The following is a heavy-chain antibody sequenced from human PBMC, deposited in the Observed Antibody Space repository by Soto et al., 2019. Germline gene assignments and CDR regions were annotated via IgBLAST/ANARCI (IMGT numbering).Heavy chain of an antibody. Sequence: SVKVSCKASGGTFSSYAISWVRQAPGQGLEWMGGIIPIFGTANYAQKFQGRVTITADESTSTAYMELSSLRSEDTAVYYCARDKLYQYYYGSGSYGPFDYWGQG. J-gene: IGHJ4*02. CDR2: IIPIFGTA. V-gene: IGHV1-69*13. CDR3: ARDKLYQYYYGSGSYGPFDY. D-gene: IGHD3-10*01. CDR1: GGTFSSYA.